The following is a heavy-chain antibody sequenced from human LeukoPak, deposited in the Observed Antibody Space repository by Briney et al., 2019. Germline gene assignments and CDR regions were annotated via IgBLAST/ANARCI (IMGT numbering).Heavy chain of an antibody. CDR1: GFTFITYG. CDR2: ISGSGGST. J-gene: IGHJ4*02. CDR3: AKVRGTPY. D-gene: IGHD3-16*01. V-gene: IGHV3-23*01. Sequence: GPLRLSCVASGFTFITYGMTWVRQAPGKGLEWVSDISGSGGSTYYADSVKGRFTISRDNSKNTLYLQMNSLRAEDTAVYYCAKVRGTPYWGQGTLVTVSS.